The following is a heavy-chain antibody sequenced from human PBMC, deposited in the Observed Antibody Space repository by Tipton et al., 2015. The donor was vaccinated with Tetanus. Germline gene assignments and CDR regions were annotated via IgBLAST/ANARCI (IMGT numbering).Heavy chain of an antibody. D-gene: IGHD6-19*01. CDR2: INHSGST. J-gene: IGHJ5*02. CDR1: GGSFSGYY. CDR3: ARGFIGQEWLVQMNWFDP. Sequence: TLSLTCAVYGGSFSGYYWSWIRQPPGKGLEWIGEINHSGSTNYNPSLKSRVTISVDTSKNQFSLKLSSVTAADTAVYYCARGFIGQEWLVQMNWFDPWGQGTLVTVSS. V-gene: IGHV4-34*01.